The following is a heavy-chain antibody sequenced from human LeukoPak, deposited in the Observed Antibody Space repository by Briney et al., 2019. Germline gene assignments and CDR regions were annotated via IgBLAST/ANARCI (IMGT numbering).Heavy chain of an antibody. CDR1: GFTFSSYA. D-gene: IGHD3-3*01. V-gene: IGHV3-30-3*01. CDR2: ISYDGSNK. CDR3: ARARGYDFWSSTYFDY. Sequence: GGSLRLSCAASGFTFSSYAMHWVRQAPGKGLEWVAVISYDGSNKYYADSVKGRFTISRDNSKNTLYLQMNSLRAEDTAVYYCARARGYDFWSSTYFDYWGQGTLVTVSS. J-gene: IGHJ4*02.